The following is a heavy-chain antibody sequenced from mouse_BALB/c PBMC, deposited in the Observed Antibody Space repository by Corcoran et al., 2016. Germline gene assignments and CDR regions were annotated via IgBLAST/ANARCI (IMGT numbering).Heavy chain of an antibody. CDR1: GFNIKDYY. J-gene: IGHJ2*01. CDR3: ARCDYYDSFDY. Sequence: EVQLQQSGAELVRPGALVKLSCKASGFNIKDYYMHWVKQRPEQGLEWIGWIDPENGNTIYDPKFQGKASIPADTSSNTAYLQLSSLTSEDTAVYYCARCDYYDSFDYWGQGTTLTVSS. V-gene: IGHV14-1*02. D-gene: IGHD2-4*01. CDR2: IDPENGNT.